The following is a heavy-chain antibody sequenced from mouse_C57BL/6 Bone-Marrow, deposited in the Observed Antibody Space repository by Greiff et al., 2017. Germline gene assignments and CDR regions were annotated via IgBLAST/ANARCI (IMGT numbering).Heavy chain of an antibody. CDR3: ARGPITTVVPYAMDY. D-gene: IGHD1-1*01. Sequence: VQLKQSGPELVKPGASVKISCKASGYSFTGYYMNWVKQSPEKSLEWIGEINPSTGGTTYNQKFKAKATLTVDKSSSTAYMQLKSLTSEDSAVYYCARGPITTVVPYAMDYWGQGTSVTVSS. CDR2: INPSTGGT. V-gene: IGHV1-42*01. CDR1: GYSFTGYY. J-gene: IGHJ4*01.